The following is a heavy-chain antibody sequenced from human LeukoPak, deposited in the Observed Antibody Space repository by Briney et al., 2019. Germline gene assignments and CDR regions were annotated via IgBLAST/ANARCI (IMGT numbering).Heavy chain of an antibody. Sequence: GGSLRLSCAASGFTFGAYWMSWVRQAPGRGLEWVANINPDGSIKYHVDSIKGRFTISRDNAKNSVYLQMNSLRAGDTAVYYCASGFLQWLHWGQGILVTVSS. V-gene: IGHV3-7*01. J-gene: IGHJ4*02. CDR3: ASGFLQWLH. CDR2: INPDGSIK. CDR1: GFTFGAYW. D-gene: IGHD3-3*01.